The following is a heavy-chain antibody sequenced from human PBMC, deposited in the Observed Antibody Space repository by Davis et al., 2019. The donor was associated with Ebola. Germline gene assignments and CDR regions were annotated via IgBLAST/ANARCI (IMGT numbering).Heavy chain of an antibody. J-gene: IGHJ3*02. CDR1: GFTFSSYA. V-gene: IGHV3-30-3*01. CDR3: ARAEGEGDYGSGSAAGAFDI. CDR2: ISYDGSNK. Sequence: PGGSLRLSCAASGFTFSSYAMHWVRQAPGKGLEWVAVISYDGSNKYYADSVKGRFTISRDNSKNTLYLQMNRLRAEDTAVYYCARAEGEGDYGSGSAAGAFDIWGQGTMVTVSS. D-gene: IGHD3-10*01.